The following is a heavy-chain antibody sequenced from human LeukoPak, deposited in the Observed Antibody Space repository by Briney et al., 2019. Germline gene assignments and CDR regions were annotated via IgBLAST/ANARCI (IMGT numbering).Heavy chain of an antibody. V-gene: IGHV1-2*02. Sequence: ASVNVSCKASGSTVTGYYMHWVRQGPGQGLEWIGWINPNSGGTNYAQDFHGMVPMTRDTSISTAYMELSRLRSDDTAVYYCARAGGSGNLAWGQGTLVPVSS. J-gene: IGHJ5*02. CDR1: GSTVTGYY. CDR3: ARAGGSGNLA. CDR2: INPNSGGT. D-gene: IGHD1-26*01.